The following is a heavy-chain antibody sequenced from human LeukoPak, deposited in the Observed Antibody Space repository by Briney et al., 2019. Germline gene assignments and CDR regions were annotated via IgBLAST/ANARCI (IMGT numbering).Heavy chain of an antibody. CDR1: GYTFTSYG. Sequence: ASVKVSCKASGYTFTSYGISWVRQAPGRGLEWMGWISAYNGNTNYAQKLQGRVTMTTDTSTSTAYMELRSLRSDDTAVYYCAREDRYYYGSGSYYDYWGQGTLVTVSS. CDR2: ISAYNGNT. V-gene: IGHV1-18*01. CDR3: AREDRYYYGSGSYYDY. J-gene: IGHJ4*02. D-gene: IGHD3-10*01.